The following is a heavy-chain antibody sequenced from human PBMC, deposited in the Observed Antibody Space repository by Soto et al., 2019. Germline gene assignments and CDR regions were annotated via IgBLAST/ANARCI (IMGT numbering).Heavy chain of an antibody. D-gene: IGHD2-15*01. Sequence: SETLSLTCAVYGGSFSGYYWSWIRQPPGKGLEWIGEINHSGSTNYNPSLKSRVTISVDTSKNQFSLKLSSVTAADTAVYYCARTIVVVVAATVGWFDPWGQGTLVTVSS. V-gene: IGHV4-34*01. CDR3: ARTIVVVVAATVGWFDP. J-gene: IGHJ5*02. CDR1: GGSFSGYY. CDR2: INHSGST.